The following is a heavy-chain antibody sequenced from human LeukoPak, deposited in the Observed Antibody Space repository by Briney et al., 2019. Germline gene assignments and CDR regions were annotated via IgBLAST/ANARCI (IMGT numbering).Heavy chain of an antibody. CDR1: GGSISSYY. CDR3: ARMYSSRPYYSDH. Sequence: PSETLSLTCTVSGGSISSYYWSWIRQPAGKGLEWIGHMYTSGTTNYNPSLKSRVTMSVDTSKNQFSLKLSSVTAADTAVYYCARMYSSRPYYSDHWGQGTLVTVSS. V-gene: IGHV4-4*07. D-gene: IGHD6-13*01. CDR2: MYTSGTT. J-gene: IGHJ4*02.